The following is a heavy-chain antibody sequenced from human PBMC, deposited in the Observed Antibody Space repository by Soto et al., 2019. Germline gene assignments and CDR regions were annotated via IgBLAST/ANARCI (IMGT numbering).Heavy chain of an antibody. V-gene: IGHV1-46*01. D-gene: IGHD2-8*01. CDR1: GYTFTSYD. CDR3: ASGGSIVRSYGMDV. Sequence: KVSCKASGYTFTSYDMHGVRQAPGQGLEWMGIIKPSGGSTSYAQKFQGRVTMTRDTSTSTVYMELSSLRSEDTAVYYCASGGSIVRSYGMDVWGQGTTVTVSS. J-gene: IGHJ6*02. CDR2: IKPSGGST.